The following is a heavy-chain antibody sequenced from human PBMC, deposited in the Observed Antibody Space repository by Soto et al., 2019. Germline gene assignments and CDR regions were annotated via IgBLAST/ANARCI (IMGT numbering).Heavy chain of an antibody. J-gene: IGHJ4*02. CDR1: GFTFSSYG. D-gene: IGHD3-22*01. CDR2: ISYDGSNK. V-gene: IGHV3-30*18. CDR3: AKAGYYYDSSGYYYFDH. Sequence: PGGSLRLSCAASGFTFSSYGMHWVRQAPGKGLEWVAVISYDGSNKYYADSVKGRFTISRDNSKNTLYLQMNSLRAEDTAVYYCAKAGYYYDSSGYYYFDHWGQGTLVTVSS.